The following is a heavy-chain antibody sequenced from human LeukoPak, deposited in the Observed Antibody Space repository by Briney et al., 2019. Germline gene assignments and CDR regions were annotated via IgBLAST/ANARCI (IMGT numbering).Heavy chain of an antibody. CDR1: GGSFSGYY. CDR3: ARGGYIAVAGIHCFDP. CDR2: INHGGST. Sequence: PSETLSLTCAGYGGSFSGYYWSWLRQPPGKGLEWIVEINHGGSTNYSPSLKSRATISVDPSMHQSYLKLSSVPAADTAVYYCARGGYIAVAGIHCFDPWGQGTLVSVSS. D-gene: IGHD6-19*01. J-gene: IGHJ5*02. V-gene: IGHV4-34*01.